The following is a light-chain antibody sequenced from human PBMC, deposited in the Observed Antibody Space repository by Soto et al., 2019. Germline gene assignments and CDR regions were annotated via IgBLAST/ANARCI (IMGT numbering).Light chain of an antibody. Sequence: QSVLTQPASVSGSPGQSITISCTGTSSDVGYYNYVSWYQQHPGKAPKLMIYEVSNRHSGVSTRFSGSKSGNTASLTISGLQAEDEADYYCCSYTISTTRVFGGGTKVTVL. J-gene: IGLJ3*02. V-gene: IGLV2-14*01. CDR2: EVS. CDR3: CSYTISTTRV. CDR1: SSDVGYYNY.